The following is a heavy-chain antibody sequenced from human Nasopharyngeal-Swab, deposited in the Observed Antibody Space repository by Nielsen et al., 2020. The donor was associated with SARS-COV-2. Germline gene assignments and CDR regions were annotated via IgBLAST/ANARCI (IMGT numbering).Heavy chain of an antibody. V-gene: IGHV3-30*18. J-gene: IGHJ3*02. CDR3: AKDRKQWLVTRSAFDI. CDR2: ISYDGSNK. D-gene: IGHD6-19*01. Sequence: WIRQPPGKGLEWVAVISYDGSNKYYADSVKGRFTISRDNSKNTLYLQMNSLRAEDTAVYYCAKDRKQWLVTRSAFDIWGQGTMVTVSS.